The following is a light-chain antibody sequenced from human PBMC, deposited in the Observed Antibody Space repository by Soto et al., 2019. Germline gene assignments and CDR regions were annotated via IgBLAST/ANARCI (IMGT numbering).Light chain of an antibody. Sequence: EIVLTQSPGTLSLSPGETATLSCRASQTIGRNYLAWYQQKPGQAPRLLIYGASSRATAIPDRFSGSGSGTDFTLTISRLEPEDFAVYYCHHYGSSLGTFGQGTKVEIK. CDR1: QTIGRNY. CDR2: GAS. J-gene: IGKJ1*01. CDR3: HHYGSSLGT. V-gene: IGKV3-20*01.